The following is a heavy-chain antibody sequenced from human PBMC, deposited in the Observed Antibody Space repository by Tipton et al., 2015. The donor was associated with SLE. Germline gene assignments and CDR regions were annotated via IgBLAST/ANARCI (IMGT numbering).Heavy chain of an antibody. V-gene: IGHV3-23*01. CDR2: ISGTGGST. J-gene: IGHJ6*02. Sequence: SLRLSCTASGFTFSTYAMNWVRQAPGKGLQWVSAISGTGGSTYYADSMKGRFTISRDNAKNSLYLQMNSLRVEDTAVYFCARRFGPIDYVRNYGIDVWGQGTTVTVSS. D-gene: IGHD4-17*01. CDR3: ARRFGPIDYVRNYGIDV. CDR1: GFTFSTYA.